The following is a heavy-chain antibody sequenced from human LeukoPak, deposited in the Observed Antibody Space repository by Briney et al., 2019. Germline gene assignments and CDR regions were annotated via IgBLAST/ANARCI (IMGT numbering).Heavy chain of an antibody. V-gene: IGHV4-34*01. CDR1: GGSFSGYY. CDR3: ARGNWIDY. CDR2: INHSGST. J-gene: IGHJ4*02. Sequence: PSETLSLTCAVYGGSFSGYYWSWIRQPPGKGLEWIGEINHSGSTNYNPSLKSRVTISVDTSKNQISLKLSSVTAADTAVYYCARGNWIDYWGQGTLVTVSS. D-gene: IGHD1-20*01.